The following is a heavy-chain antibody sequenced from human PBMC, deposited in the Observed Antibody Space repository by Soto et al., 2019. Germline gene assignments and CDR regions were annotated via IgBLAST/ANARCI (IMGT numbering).Heavy chain of an antibody. CDR1: GGSFSGYY. Sequence: SETLSLTCAVYGGSFSGYYWSWIRQPPGKGLEWIGYIYSSGSTNYNPSLKSRVTISLDTSNNQFSLKLTSVTAADTAVYYCARDIRGYSRAFDYWGQGTLVTVSS. CDR2: IYSSGST. V-gene: IGHV4-59*01. J-gene: IGHJ4*02. D-gene: IGHD5-18*01. CDR3: ARDIRGYSRAFDY.